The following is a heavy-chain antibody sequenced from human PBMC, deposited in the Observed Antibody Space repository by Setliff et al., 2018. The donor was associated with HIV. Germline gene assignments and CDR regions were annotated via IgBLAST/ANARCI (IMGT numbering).Heavy chain of an antibody. CDR1: GYSFTRYG. V-gene: IGHV1-18*01. J-gene: IGHJ4*02. CDR3: ARDGFRAGYSSGWSDY. D-gene: IGHD6-19*01. CDR2: ISGHNGDT. Sequence: ASVKVSCKASGYSFTRYGVTWVRQAPGQGLEWMGGISGHNGDTKYPQKFQGRDTMTTDTSTNTAYMELRSLTSDDTAVYYCARDGFRAGYSSGWSDYWGQGTLVTVSS.